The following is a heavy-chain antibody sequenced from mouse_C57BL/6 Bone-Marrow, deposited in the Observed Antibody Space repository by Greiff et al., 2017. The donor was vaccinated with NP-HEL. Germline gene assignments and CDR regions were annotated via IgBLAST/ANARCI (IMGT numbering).Heavy chain of an antibody. Sequence: VQLQQSGPELVKPGASVKISCKASGYAFSSSWMNWVKQRPGKGLEWIGRIYPGDGDTNYNGKFKGKATLTADKSSSTAYMQLSSLTSEDSAVYCCARDPYYGSSSWFAYGGKGTLVTVSA. CDR2: IYPGDGDT. V-gene: IGHV1-82*01. J-gene: IGHJ3*01. CDR1: GYAFSSSW. D-gene: IGHD1-1*01. CDR3: ARDPYYGSSSWFAY.